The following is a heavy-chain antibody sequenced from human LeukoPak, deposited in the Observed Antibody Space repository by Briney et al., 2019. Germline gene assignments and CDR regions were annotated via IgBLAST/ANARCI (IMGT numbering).Heavy chain of an antibody. D-gene: IGHD6-13*01. CDR3: ARAIGSSRWCFGL. CDR2: VDPEDGET. J-gene: IGHJ2*01. V-gene: IGHV1-69-2*01. Sequence: VKVSCKVSGYTFTDYYMHWVQQAPGKGLEWMGLVDPEDGETIYAEKFQGRVTITADTSTDTAYMELSSLRSDDTAVYYCARAIGSSRWCFGLWGRGTLVTVSS. CDR1: GYTFTDYY.